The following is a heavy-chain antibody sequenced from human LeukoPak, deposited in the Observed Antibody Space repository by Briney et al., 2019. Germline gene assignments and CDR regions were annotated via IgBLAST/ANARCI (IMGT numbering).Heavy chain of an antibody. CDR3: ARDNRYSSSWYGYFDY. Sequence: GGSLRLSCAASGFTFSSYSMNWVRQAPGKGLEWVPYISSSSSTIYYADSVKGRFTISRDNSKNTLYLQMNSLRAEDTAVYYCARDNRYSSSWYGYFDYWGQGTLVTVSS. V-gene: IGHV3-48*01. D-gene: IGHD6-13*01. CDR2: ISSSSSTI. J-gene: IGHJ4*02. CDR1: GFTFSSYS.